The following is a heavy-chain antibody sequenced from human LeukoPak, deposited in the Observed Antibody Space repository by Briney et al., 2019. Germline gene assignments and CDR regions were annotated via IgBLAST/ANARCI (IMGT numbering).Heavy chain of an antibody. CDR3: ARDWFSDSSGYYPSPGFDY. V-gene: IGHV1-46*01. CDR2: INPSSGST. D-gene: IGHD3-22*01. J-gene: IGHJ4*02. Sequence: ASVKVSCKASGYTFTSYYMHWVRQAPGQGLEWMGIINPSSGSTSYAQKFQGRVTMTRDTSTSTVYMELSSLRSEDTAVYYCARDWFSDSSGYYPSPGFDYWGQGTLVTVSS. CDR1: GYTFTSYY.